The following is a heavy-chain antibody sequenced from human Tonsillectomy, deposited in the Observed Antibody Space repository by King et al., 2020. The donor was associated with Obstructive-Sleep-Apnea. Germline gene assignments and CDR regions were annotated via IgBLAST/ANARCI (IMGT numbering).Heavy chain of an antibody. J-gene: IGHJ6*02. CDR3: ARELSGSFGMDV. Sequence: QLVQSGGGVVQPGRSLRLSCAASGFTFSSYAMHWVRQAPGKGLEWVAVISYVGSNKFYADSVKGRFTISRDNSKNTLYLQMNSLRAEETAVYYCARELSGSFGMDVWGQGTTVTVSS. CDR2: ISYVGSNK. V-gene: IGHV3-30*04. D-gene: IGHD6-6*01. CDR1: GFTFSSYA.